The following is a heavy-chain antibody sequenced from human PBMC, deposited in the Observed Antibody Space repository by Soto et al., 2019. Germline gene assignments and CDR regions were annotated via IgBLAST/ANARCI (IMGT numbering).Heavy chain of an antibody. CDR2: IYYSGST. Sequence: PSETLSLTCAVSGGSISSSNYYWGWIRQPPGKGLEVIGNIYYSGSTYYNPSLKSRVTISVDTSKSQFSLKLSSVTAADTAVYYCARLRSGPDDGWHWVFDYWGQGTLVTVSS. CDR1: GGSISSSNYY. J-gene: IGHJ4*02. V-gene: IGHV4-39*01. D-gene: IGHD3-10*01. CDR3: ARLRSGPDDGWHWVFDY.